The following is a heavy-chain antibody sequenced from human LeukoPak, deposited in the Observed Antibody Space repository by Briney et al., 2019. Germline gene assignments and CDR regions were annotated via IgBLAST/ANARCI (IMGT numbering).Heavy chain of an antibody. CDR1: GFTFSSYG. D-gene: IGHD3-10*01. V-gene: IGHV3-30*18. Sequence: GGSLRLSCAASGFTFSSYGMHWVRQAPGKGLEWVAVISYDGSNKYYADSVKGRFTISRDNSKNTLYLQMNSLRAEDTAVYYCAKDSSYYYGSEQRAFQHWGQGTLVTVSS. CDR3: AKDSSYYYGSEQRAFQH. J-gene: IGHJ1*01. CDR2: ISYDGSNK.